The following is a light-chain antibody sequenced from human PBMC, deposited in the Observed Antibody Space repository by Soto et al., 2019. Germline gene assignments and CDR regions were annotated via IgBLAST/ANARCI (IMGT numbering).Light chain of an antibody. Sequence: DIQMTQSPSSLSASVGDRVTITCRASQSISTYLNWYQQRPGKAPKLLIYAASSLHSGVPSTFSGSGSGTDFTLTISSLQPEDFATYYCQKIYNLPITFGQGTRLEIK. J-gene: IGKJ5*01. CDR2: AAS. CDR3: QKIYNLPIT. CDR1: QSISTY. V-gene: IGKV1-39*01.